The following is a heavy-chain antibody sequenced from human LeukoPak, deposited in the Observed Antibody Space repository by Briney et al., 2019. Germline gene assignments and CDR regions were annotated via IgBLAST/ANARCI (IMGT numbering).Heavy chain of an antibody. V-gene: IGHV4-34*01. CDR2: INHSGST. CDR3: ARGRRDGYKNEEYFDY. CDR1: GGSFSGYY. J-gene: IGHJ4*02. D-gene: IGHD5-12*01. Sequence: SETLSLTCAVYGGSFSGYYWSWIRQPPGKGLEWIGEINHSGSTNYNPPLRSRVTISVDTSKNQFSLKLSSVTAADTAVYYCARGRRDGYKNEEYFDYWGQGTLVTVSS.